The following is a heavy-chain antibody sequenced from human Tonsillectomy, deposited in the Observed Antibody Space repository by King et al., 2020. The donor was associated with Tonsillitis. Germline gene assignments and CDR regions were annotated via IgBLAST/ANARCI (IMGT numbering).Heavy chain of an antibody. CDR3: ARSKYYYGSGSYLY. CDR1: GYTFTTFY. CDR2: INPSGGDT. D-gene: IGHD3-10*01. J-gene: IGHJ4*02. V-gene: IGHV1-46*01. Sequence: VQLVESGAEVKRPGASVKVSCTASGYTFTTFYMHWVRQAPGQGLEWMGIINPSGGDTTYAQKFQGRVIMTRDTSTSTVYMELSSRRSEDTAVYYCARSKYYYGSGSYLYWGQGTLVTVSS.